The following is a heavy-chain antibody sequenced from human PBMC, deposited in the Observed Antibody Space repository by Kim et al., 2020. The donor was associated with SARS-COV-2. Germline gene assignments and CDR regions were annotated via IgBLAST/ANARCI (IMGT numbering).Heavy chain of an antibody. CDR3: ARIVTTLGSLGSGSEADPFFDY. Sequence: SETLSLTCTVSGGSISSYYWSWIRQPPGKGLEWIGYIYYSGSTNYNPSLKSRVTISVDTSKNQFSLKLSSVTAADTAVYYCARIVTTLGSLGSGSEADPFFDYWGQGTLVTVYS. V-gene: IGHV4-59*01. CDR2: IYYSGST. D-gene: IGHD1-1*01. CDR1: GGSISSYY. J-gene: IGHJ4*02.